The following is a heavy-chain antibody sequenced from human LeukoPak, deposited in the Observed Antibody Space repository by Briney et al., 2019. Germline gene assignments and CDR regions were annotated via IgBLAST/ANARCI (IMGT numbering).Heavy chain of an antibody. Sequence: PGGTLRLSCAASGFTVHDYGMSWVRHAPGKGLEWVSGINWNGGTTGYADSVKGRFTITIDIAKNSLYLQMNSLGAEDTALYHCARVAYSSSYRRQLQMYYFDYWGQGTLVTVSS. CDR3: ARVAYSSSYRRQLQMYYFDY. V-gene: IGHV3-20*01. CDR1: GFTVHDYG. CDR2: INWNGGTT. D-gene: IGHD6-6*01. J-gene: IGHJ4*02.